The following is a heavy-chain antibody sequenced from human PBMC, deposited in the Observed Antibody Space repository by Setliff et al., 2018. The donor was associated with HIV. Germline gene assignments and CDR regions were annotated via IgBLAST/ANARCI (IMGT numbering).Heavy chain of an antibody. D-gene: IGHD2-21*02. V-gene: IGHV4-31*03. CDR3: ATTECRGADCPQMYDY. J-gene: IGHJ4*02. Sequence: SETLSLTCTVSGGSISSGGYYWSWIRQHPGKGLEWIGYIHYTGSTYYNPSLKSRVTISVDTSKNQFSLKLSSVTAADTAVYFCATTECRGADCPQMYDYWGQGILVTVSS. CDR1: GGSISSGGYY. CDR2: IHYTGST.